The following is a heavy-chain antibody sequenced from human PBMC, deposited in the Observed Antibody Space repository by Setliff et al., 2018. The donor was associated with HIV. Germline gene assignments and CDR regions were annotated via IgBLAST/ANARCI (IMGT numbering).Heavy chain of an antibody. CDR3: AKQTVSSSWSNWFDP. CDR1: GFTFSNYS. Sequence: LRLSCAASGFTFSNYSMNWVRQTPGKGLEWVAFIRYDGSNKYYADSVKGRFTISRDNSKNTLYLQMNSLRAEDTAVYYCAKQTVSSSWSNWFDPWGQGTLVTVSS. D-gene: IGHD6-13*01. CDR2: IRYDGSNK. J-gene: IGHJ5*02. V-gene: IGHV3-30*02.